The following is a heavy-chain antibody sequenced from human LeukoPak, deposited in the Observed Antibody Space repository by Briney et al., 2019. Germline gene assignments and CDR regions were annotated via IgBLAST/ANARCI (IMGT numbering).Heavy chain of an antibody. V-gene: IGHV4-34*01. Sequence: SVTLSLTCAVYGGSFSGYYWSWIRQPPGKGLEWIGEINHSGSTNYNPSLKSRVTISVDTSKNQFSLKLSSVTAADTAVYYCARYRGPEGYYYDSSGYYGYWFDPWGQGTLVTVSS. CDR1: GGSFSGYY. CDR2: INHSGST. J-gene: IGHJ5*02. CDR3: ARYRGPEGYYYDSSGYYGYWFDP. D-gene: IGHD3-22*01.